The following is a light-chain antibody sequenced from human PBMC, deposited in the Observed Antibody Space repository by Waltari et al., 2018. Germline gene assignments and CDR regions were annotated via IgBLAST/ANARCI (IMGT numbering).Light chain of an antibody. CDR3: LQDYNYPRT. CDR1: QGIGHD. J-gene: IGKJ1*01. Sequence: AIQMTQSPSSLSASLGDRVTITCRASQGIGHDLGWYQQKPGKAPKLLIYGASRLQSGVPPSVSGSGSGTDFTLTISSLQPEDIGTYYCLQDYNYPRTFGPGTKVEIK. V-gene: IGKV1-6*02. CDR2: GAS.